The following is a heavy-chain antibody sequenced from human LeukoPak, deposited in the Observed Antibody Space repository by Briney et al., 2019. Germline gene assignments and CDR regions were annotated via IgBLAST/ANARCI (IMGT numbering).Heavy chain of an antibody. CDR2: INHSGST. CDR1: GGSFSGYY. V-gene: IGHV4-34*01. D-gene: IGHD4-23*01. CDR3: ARPPYGGVDY. J-gene: IGHJ4*02. Sequence: PSETLSLTCAVYGGSFSGYYWSWIRQPPGRGLEWIGEINHSGSTNYNPSLKSRVTISVDTSKNQFSLKLSSVTAADTAVYYCARPPYGGVDYWGQGTLVTVSS.